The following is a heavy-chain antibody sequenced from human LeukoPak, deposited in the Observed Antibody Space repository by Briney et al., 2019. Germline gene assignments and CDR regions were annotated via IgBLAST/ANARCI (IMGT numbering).Heavy chain of an antibody. CDR2: ISGSGGST. CDR3: ALIRGYSYGDYYFDY. J-gene: IGHJ4*02. V-gene: IGHV3-23*01. D-gene: IGHD5-18*01. Sequence: GGSLRLSCAASGFTFSSYAMSWVRQAPGKGLEWVSAISGSGGSTYYADSVKGRFTISRDNSKNTLYLQMNSLRAEDTAVYCCALIRGYSYGDYYFDYWGQGTLVTVSS. CDR1: GFTFSSYA.